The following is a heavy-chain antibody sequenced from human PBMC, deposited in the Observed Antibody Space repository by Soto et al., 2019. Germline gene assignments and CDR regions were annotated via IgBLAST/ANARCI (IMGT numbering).Heavy chain of an antibody. V-gene: IGHV3-23*01. D-gene: IGHD1-26*01. CDR3: GKYSGSYPVYNGMNV. CDR1: GLPFSTSA. CDR2: ISASSDAA. Sequence: LRLSCVASGLPFSTSAMNWVRQAPGKGLEWVSIISASSDAAYYAESVKGRFTSSRDNSKNTLYLQMDSLRPEDTAVYYCGKYSGSYPVYNGMNVWGQGTTVTVSS. J-gene: IGHJ6*02.